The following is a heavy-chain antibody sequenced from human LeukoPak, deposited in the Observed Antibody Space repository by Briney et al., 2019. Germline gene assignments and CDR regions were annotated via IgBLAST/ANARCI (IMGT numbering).Heavy chain of an antibody. CDR1: GGSISSYY. CDR2: INHSGST. CDR3: ARGRGYYYDSSGYSILY. V-gene: IGHV4-34*01. Sequence: SETLSLTCTVSGGSISSYYWGWIRQPPGKGLEWIGEINHSGSTNYNPSLKSRVTISVDTSKNQFSLKLSSVTAADTAVYYCARGRGYYYDSSGYSILYWGQGTLVTVSS. J-gene: IGHJ4*02. D-gene: IGHD3-22*01.